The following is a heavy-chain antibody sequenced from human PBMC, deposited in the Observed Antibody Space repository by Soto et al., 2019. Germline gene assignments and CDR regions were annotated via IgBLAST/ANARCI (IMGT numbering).Heavy chain of an antibody. CDR2: IYPGDSDI. Sequence: GESLKISCKASGYDFTNYWIAWVRQTPGRGLEWLGMIYPGDSDIRYNPSFRGRVTISADKSITSAFVQWGSLKASDSAIYYCARFRAPRRQLISMSFHLWGLGTLVTVSS. J-gene: IGHJ4*03. CDR3: ARFRAPRRQLISMSFHL. CDR1: GYDFTNYW. V-gene: IGHV5-51*01. D-gene: IGHD6-13*01.